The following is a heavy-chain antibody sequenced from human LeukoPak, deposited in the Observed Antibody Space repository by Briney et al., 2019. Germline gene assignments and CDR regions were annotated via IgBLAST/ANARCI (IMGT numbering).Heavy chain of an antibody. Sequence: GGSLRPSCAASGFTFSSYGMHWVRQAPGKGLEWVAVIWYDGSNKYYADSVKGRFTISRDNSKNTLYLQMNSLRAEDTAVYYCAKEGGGSSGDVIEYYFDYWGQGTLVTVSS. V-gene: IGHV3-33*06. J-gene: IGHJ4*02. CDR1: GFTFSSYG. CDR3: AKEGGGSSGDVIEYYFDY. CDR2: IWYDGSNK. D-gene: IGHD6-19*01.